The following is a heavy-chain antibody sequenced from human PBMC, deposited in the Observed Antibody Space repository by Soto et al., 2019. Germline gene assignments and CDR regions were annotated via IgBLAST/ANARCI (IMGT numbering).Heavy chain of an antibody. Sequence: SETLSLTCAVSGASMTSSHWWSWVRQPPGKGLEWIGEIYHTGSANYKPSLESRVTISVDKSKNRFSLILTSVTAADTATYYCARRTTGSGWYPMFDTWGQ. CDR1: GASMTSSHW. CDR2: IYHTGSA. D-gene: IGHD6-19*01. J-gene: IGHJ5*02. V-gene: IGHV4-4*02. CDR3: ARRTTGSGWYPMFDT.